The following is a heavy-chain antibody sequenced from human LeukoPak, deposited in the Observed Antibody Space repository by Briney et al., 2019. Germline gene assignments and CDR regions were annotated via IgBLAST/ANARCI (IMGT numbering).Heavy chain of an antibody. CDR2: ISYDGSYT. CDR1: GLSFNTYA. J-gene: IGHJ6*04. CDR3: ERALDV. Sequence: GGSLRLSCVDSGLSFNTYAMHWVRQAPGKGLEWVAAISYDGSYTYYRDSVRGRFTISRDNSKNTMYLQMNSLRAEDTAMYYCERALDVWGTGTTDTVSS. V-gene: IGHV3-30*04.